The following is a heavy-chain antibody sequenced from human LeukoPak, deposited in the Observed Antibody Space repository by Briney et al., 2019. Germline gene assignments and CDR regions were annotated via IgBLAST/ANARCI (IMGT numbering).Heavy chain of an antibody. J-gene: IGHJ4*02. V-gene: IGHV3-33*03. CDR3: ATYSSGPVHFDY. Sequence: GGSLRLSCAASGFTFSSYSMNWVRQAPGKGLEWVAVIWYDGSNKYYADSVKGRFTISRDNAKNSLYLQMNSLRAEDTAVYYCATYSSGPVHFDYWGQGTLVTVSS. CDR1: GFTFSSYS. CDR2: IWYDGSNK. D-gene: IGHD3-22*01.